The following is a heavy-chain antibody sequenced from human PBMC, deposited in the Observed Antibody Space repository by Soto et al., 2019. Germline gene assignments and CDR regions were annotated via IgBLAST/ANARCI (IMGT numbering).Heavy chain of an antibody. Sequence: TFGSYCMHKNRQAPGKGLVWVSRINSDGSSTSYADSVKGRFTISRDNAKNTLYLQMNSLRAEDTAVYYCAREYYDSSGPSVFKWFDAW. J-gene: IGHJ5*01. CDR3: AREYYDSSGPSVFKWFDA. CDR1: TFGSYC. CDR2: INSDGSST. D-gene: IGHD3-22*01. V-gene: IGHV3-74*01.